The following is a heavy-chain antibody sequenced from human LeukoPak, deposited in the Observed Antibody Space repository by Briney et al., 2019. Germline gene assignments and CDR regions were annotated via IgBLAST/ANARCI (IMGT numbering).Heavy chain of an antibody. Sequence: SVKVSCKASGGTFSSYAISWVRQAPGQGLEWVGGIIPIFGTANYAQKFQGRVTITTDESTSTAYMELSSLRSEDTAMYYCARAPSSSGSYGSFDYWGQGNLVTVSS. V-gene: IGHV1-69*05. J-gene: IGHJ4*02. CDR2: IIPIFGTA. CDR1: GGTFSSYA. D-gene: IGHD1-26*01. CDR3: ARAPSSSGSYGSFDY.